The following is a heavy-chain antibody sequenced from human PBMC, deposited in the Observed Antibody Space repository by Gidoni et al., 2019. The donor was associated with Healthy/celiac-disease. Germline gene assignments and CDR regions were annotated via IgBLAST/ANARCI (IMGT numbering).Heavy chain of an antibody. Sequence: QVQLVQSGAEVKKPGASVKVSCKASGDTFTSYGISWVRQAPGQGLEWMGWISAYNGNTSYAQKLQGRVTMTTDTSTSTAYMELRSLRSDDTAVYYCARSPHYYYDSSNIDYWGQGTLVTVSS. D-gene: IGHD3-22*01. CDR2: ISAYNGNT. V-gene: IGHV1-18*04. CDR1: GDTFTSYG. J-gene: IGHJ4*02. CDR3: ARSPHYYYDSSNIDY.